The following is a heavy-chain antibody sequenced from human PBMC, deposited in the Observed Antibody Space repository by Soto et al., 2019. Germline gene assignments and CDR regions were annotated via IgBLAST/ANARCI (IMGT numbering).Heavy chain of an antibody. CDR1: GGSISRYY. Sequence: SETLSLTCTVSGGSISRYYWSWIRQPPGKGLEWIGYIYYSGSTNYNPSLKSRVTISVDTSKNQFSLRLSSVTAADTAVYYCARMEAGEAWFDLWGRGTLVTVSS. J-gene: IGHJ2*01. CDR2: IYYSGST. D-gene: IGHD3-16*01. CDR3: ARMEAGEAWFDL. V-gene: IGHV4-59*01.